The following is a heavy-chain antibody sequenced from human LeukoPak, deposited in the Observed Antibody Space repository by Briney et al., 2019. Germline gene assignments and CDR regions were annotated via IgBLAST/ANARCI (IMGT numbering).Heavy chain of an antibody. J-gene: IGHJ4*02. V-gene: IGHV3-20*04. CDR3: ARDLRFTSGLHYFDY. CDR1: GFTFDDYG. D-gene: IGHD3-16*01. CDR2: INWNGGST. Sequence: GGPLRLSCAASGFTFDDYGMSWVRQAPGKGLEGCCGINWNGGSTGYADSVKGPFTISRDNAKDSLYLQMTSLRAEDTALYYCARDLRFTSGLHYFDYWGQGTLVTVSS.